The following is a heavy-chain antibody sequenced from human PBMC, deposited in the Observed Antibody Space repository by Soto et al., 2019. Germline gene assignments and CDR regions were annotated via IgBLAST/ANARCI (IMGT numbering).Heavy chain of an antibody. D-gene: IGHD6-19*01. J-gene: IGHJ4*02. CDR1: GGSVSSGRYY. Sequence: QVQLQESGPGLVKPSETLSLTCTVSGGSVSSGRYYWSWSRQPPGKGLEWIGYIYYSGSTNYKSSLRSRVTISLDTSKHQFSLNLSSVTAADTAVYYCARSGAGSGWLGGQGTLVTVSS. V-gene: IGHV4-61*01. CDR2: IYYSGST. CDR3: ARSGAGSGWL.